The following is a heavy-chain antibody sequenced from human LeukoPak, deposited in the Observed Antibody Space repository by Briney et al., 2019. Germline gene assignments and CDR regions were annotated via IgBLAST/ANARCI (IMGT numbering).Heavy chain of an antibody. J-gene: IGHJ5*02. CDR3: ARSGYYSGDWGWFDP. V-gene: IGHV4-59*01. D-gene: IGHD3-22*01. CDR1: DGSITNYD. Sequence: SETLSLTCTVSDGSITNYDWSWVRQPPGKGLEFIGHVHYSGTTNYNPSLRSRVTISIDTSKKHFFLKLKSVTAADTAVYYCARSGYYSGDWGWFDPWGQGTLVTVSS. CDR2: VHYSGTT.